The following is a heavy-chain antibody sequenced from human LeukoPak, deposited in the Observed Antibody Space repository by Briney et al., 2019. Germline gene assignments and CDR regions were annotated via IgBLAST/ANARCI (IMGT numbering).Heavy chain of an antibody. J-gene: IGHJ4*02. Sequence: PSETLSLTCTVSGGSISSYYWSWIRQPPGKGLEWIGYIYYSGSTNYNPSLKSRVTISVDTSKNQFSLKLSSVTAADTAVYYCARRTSIAARPDSLDYWGQGTLVTVSS. V-gene: IGHV4-59*08. CDR2: IYYSGST. CDR1: GGSISSYY. CDR3: ARRTSIAARPDSLDY. D-gene: IGHD6-6*01.